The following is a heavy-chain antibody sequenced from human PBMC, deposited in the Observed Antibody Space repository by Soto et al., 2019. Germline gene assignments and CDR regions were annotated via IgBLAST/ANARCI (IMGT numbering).Heavy chain of an antibody. CDR3: ARDTNDYSDYYYYYMDV. Sequence: ASVKVSCKASGYTFTSYYMHWVRQAPGQGLEWMGIINPSGGSTSYAQKFQGRVTMTRDTSTSTVYMELSSLRSEDTAVYYCARDTNDYSDYYYYYMDVWGKGTTVTVSS. CDR2: INPSGGST. D-gene: IGHD4-4*01. CDR1: GYTFTSYY. V-gene: IGHV1-46*01. J-gene: IGHJ6*03.